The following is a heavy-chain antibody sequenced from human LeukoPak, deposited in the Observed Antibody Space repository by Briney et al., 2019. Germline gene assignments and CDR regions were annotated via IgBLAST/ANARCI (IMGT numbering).Heavy chain of an antibody. J-gene: IGHJ4*02. V-gene: IGHV3-23*01. CDR3: ALGLSKMIRGPVDY. Sequence: PGGSLRLSCAAPGFTFSNHAMTWVRQAPGKGLEWVSSISGTSISTFIADSVKGRFTISRDNSKNTLFLQMNSLRAEDTAIYFCALGLSKMIRGPVDYWGQGALVTVSS. D-gene: IGHD3-16*02. CDR1: GFTFSNHA. CDR2: ISGTSIST.